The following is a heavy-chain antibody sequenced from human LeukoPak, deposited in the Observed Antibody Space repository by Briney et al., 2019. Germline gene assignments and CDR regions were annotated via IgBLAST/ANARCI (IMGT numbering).Heavy chain of an antibody. CDR3: ARRRGYGYGPNTYYYYYMDV. CDR2: INHSGST. Sequence: KTSETLSLTCAVYGGSFSGYYRSWIRQPPGKGLEWIGEINHSGSTNYNPSLKSRVTISVDTSKNQFSLKLSSVTAADTAVYYCARRRGYGYGPNTYYYYYMDVWGKGTTVTVSS. CDR1: GGSFSGYY. D-gene: IGHD5-18*01. J-gene: IGHJ6*03. V-gene: IGHV4-34*01.